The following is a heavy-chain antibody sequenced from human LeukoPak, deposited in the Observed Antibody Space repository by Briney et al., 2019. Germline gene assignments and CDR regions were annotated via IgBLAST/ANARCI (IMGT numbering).Heavy chain of an antibody. D-gene: IGHD6-19*01. CDR1: GFTFSDYY. Sequence: GGSLRLSCAASGFTFSDYYMSWIRQAPGKGLEWVSYISSSSSYTNYADSVKGRFTISRDNAKNSLYVQMNSLRAEDTAVYYCARGDSSGWYSYFDYWGQGALVTVSS. CDR2: ISSSSSYT. V-gene: IGHV3-11*06. J-gene: IGHJ4*02. CDR3: ARGDSSGWYSYFDY.